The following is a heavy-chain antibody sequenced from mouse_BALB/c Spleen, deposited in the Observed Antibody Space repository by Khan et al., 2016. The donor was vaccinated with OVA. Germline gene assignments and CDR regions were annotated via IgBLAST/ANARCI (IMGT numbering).Heavy chain of an antibody. J-gene: IGHJ3*01. V-gene: IGHV2-3*01. CDR2: IWGDGST. Sequence: VELVESGPGLVAPSQSLSITCTVSGFSLTNYGVGWVRQPPGKGLEWLGIIWGDGSTNYHSALISRMSISKDNSKRQVFLNLNSLQTDDTATYYCVLYVYGRAWFAYWGQGTLVTVSA. D-gene: IGHD1-1*01. CDR3: VLYVYGRAWFAY. CDR1: GFSLTNYG.